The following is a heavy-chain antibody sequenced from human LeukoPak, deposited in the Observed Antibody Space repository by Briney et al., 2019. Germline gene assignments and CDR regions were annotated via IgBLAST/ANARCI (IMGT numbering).Heavy chain of an antibody. V-gene: IGHV4-39*07. D-gene: IGHD3-10*01. J-gene: IGHJ5*02. Sequence: SETLSLTCTVSGGSISSGSYYWGWIRQPPGKGQEWIGSMYYSGSTYYSPSLKSRVTISVDTSKNQFSLKLSSVTAADTAVYYCARKGSGSEFDPWGQGTLVTVSS. CDR2: MYYSGST. CDR1: GGSISSGSYY. CDR3: ARKGSGSEFDP.